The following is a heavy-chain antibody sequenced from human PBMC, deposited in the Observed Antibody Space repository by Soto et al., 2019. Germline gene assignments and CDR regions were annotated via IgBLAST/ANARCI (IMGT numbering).Heavy chain of an antibody. CDR2: HYSGGST. CDR1: GFSVSSNY. CDR3: ARHRHPRGTVGATSPLDP. V-gene: IGHV3-53*01. D-gene: IGHD1-26*01. Sequence: LRLSCAISGFSVSSNYLSWVRQAPGKGLEWVSVHYSGGSTYYADSVQGRFTISRDKSNNTLYLQMRRVRAEDTAVYFCARHRHPRGTVGATSPLDPWGQGTQVTVS. J-gene: IGHJ5*02.